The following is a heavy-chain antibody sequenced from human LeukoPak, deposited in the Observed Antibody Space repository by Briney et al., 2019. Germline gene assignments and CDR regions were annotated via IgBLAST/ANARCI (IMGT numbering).Heavy chain of an antibody. V-gene: IGHV1-24*01. D-gene: IGHD3-10*01. Sequence: ASVKVSCKVSGYTLTELSMHWVRQAPGKGLEWMGGFDPEDGETIYAQKFQGRVTMTEDTSTDTAYMELSSLRSEDTAVYYCAKGSGVMVRGAAFDYWGQGTLVTVSP. CDR1: GYTLTELS. CDR2: FDPEDGET. J-gene: IGHJ4*02. CDR3: AKGSGVMVRGAAFDY.